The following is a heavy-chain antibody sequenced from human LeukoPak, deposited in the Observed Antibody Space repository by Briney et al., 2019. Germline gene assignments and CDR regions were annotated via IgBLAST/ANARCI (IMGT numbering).Heavy chain of an antibody. D-gene: IGHD5-12*01. CDR2: INHSGST. CDR3: ARSLNKVVPFDY. Sequence: SETLSLTCAVYGGSFSGYYWSWIRQPPGKGLEWIGEINHSGSTNYNPSLKSRVTISVDTSKNQFSLKLSSVTAADTAVYYCARSLNKVVPFDYWGQGTLVTVSS. CDR1: GGSFSGYY. J-gene: IGHJ4*02. V-gene: IGHV4-34*01.